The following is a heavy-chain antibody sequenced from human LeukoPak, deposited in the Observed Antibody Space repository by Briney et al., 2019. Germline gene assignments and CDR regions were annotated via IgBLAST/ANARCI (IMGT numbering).Heavy chain of an antibody. D-gene: IGHD6-13*01. Sequence: SETLSLTCAVYGGSFSGYYWSWIRQPPGKGLEWIGEINHSGSTNYNPSLKSRVTISVDTSKNQFSLKLSSVTAADTAVYYCARDWGPYSSSFDYWAREPWSPSPQ. CDR1: GGSFSGYY. V-gene: IGHV4-34*01. CDR3: ARDWGPYSSSFDY. J-gene: IGHJ4*02. CDR2: INHSGST.